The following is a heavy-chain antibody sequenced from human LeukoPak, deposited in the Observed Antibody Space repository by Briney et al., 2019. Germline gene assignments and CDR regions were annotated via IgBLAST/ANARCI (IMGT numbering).Heavy chain of an antibody. J-gene: IGHJ4*02. Sequence: PGGSLRLSCAASGFTLSSYAMHWVRQAPGKGLEWVAVISYDGSNKYYADSVKGRFTISRDNSKNTLYLQMNSLRAEDTAVYYCARDGWRYSYGYYFDYWGQGTLVTVSS. CDR3: ARDGWRYSYGYYFDY. CDR1: GFTLSSYA. CDR2: ISYDGSNK. D-gene: IGHD5-18*01. V-gene: IGHV3-30-3*01.